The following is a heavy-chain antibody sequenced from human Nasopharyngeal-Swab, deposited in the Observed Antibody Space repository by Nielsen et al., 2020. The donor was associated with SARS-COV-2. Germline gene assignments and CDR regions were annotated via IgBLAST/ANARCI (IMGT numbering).Heavy chain of an antibody. CDR2: ISYDGSNK. V-gene: IGHV3-30*04. Sequence: GESLKISCVASGFTFSSYAMHWVRQAPGKGLEWVAVISYDGSNKYYADSVKGRFTISRDNSKNTLYLQMNSLRAEDTAVYYCARDLVGATYWGQGTLVTVSS. D-gene: IGHD1-26*01. CDR3: ARDLVGATY. J-gene: IGHJ4*02. CDR1: GFTFSSYA.